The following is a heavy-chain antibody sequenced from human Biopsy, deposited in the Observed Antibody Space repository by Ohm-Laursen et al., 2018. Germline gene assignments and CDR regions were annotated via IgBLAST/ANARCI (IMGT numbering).Heavy chain of an antibody. CDR1: EGTFSNYG. V-gene: IGHV1-69*06. CDR2: NIPILGTG. CDR3: ATKLTGYFHH. J-gene: IGHJ1*01. Sequence: GATVKISCKAPEGTFSNYGVNWVRQAPGQGLEWLGGNIPILGTGNYAHQFQDRVTVVADTSTSTATMELRSLRSGDTAVYYCATKLTGYFHHWGQGTLVSVSS. D-gene: IGHD3-9*01.